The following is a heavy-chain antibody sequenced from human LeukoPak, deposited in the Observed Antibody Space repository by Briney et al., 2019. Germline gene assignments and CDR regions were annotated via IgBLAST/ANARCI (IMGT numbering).Heavy chain of an antibody. CDR2: ISWDGGST. D-gene: IGHD2-15*01. V-gene: IGHV3-43D*03. CDR1: GFTFDDYA. CDR3: AKDMREGYCSGGSCYREYYYYYMDV. J-gene: IGHJ6*03. Sequence: GGSLRLSCAASGFTFDDYAMHWVRHAPGKGLEWVSLISWDGGSTYYADSVKGRFTISRDNSKNSLYLQMNSLRAEDTALYYCAKDMREGYCSGGSCYREYYYYYMDVWGKGTTVTVSS.